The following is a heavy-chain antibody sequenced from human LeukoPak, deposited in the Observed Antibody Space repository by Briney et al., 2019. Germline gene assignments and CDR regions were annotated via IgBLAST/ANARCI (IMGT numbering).Heavy chain of an antibody. CDR1: GYSFTSYY. CDR3: ARVGKGSGSNYYMDV. J-gene: IGHJ6*03. D-gene: IGHD6-19*01. Sequence: ASVKVSCKASGYSFTSYYVHWVRQAPGQGLEWMGIINPSGGSTSYAQKFQGRVTMTRDMSTSTVYMELSSLRSEDTAVYYCARVGKGSGSNYYMDVWGKGTTVTVSS. CDR2: INPSGGST. V-gene: IGHV1-46*01.